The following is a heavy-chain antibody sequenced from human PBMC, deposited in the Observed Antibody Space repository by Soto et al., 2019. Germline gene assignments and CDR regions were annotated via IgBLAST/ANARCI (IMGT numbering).Heavy chain of an antibody. CDR3: AKNRGLQYYFDY. CDR1: GFTFSDYY. J-gene: IGHJ4*02. CDR2: ITSSGGYT. Sequence: GGSLRLSCAASGFTFSDYYMSWIRQAPGKGLEWVSYITSSGGYTYYADSVKGRFTISRDNSRNTMYLQMNSLRAEDTAIYYCAKNRGLQYYFDYWAQGTLVPVSS. V-gene: IGHV3-11*03.